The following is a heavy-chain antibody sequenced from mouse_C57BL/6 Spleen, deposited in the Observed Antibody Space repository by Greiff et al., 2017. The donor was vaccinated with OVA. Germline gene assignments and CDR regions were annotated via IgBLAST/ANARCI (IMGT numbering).Heavy chain of an antibody. J-gene: IGHJ4*01. CDR1: GYTFTSYW. V-gene: IGHV1-52*01. CDR2: IDPSDSET. Sequence: QVQLQQPGAELVRPGSSVKLSCKASGYTFTSYWMHWVKQRPIQGLEWIGNIDPSDSETHYNQKFKDKATLTVDKSSSTAYMQLSSLTSEDSAVYYCASLTGNDYAMDYWGQGTSVTVSS. D-gene: IGHD4-1*01. CDR3: ASLTGNDYAMDY.